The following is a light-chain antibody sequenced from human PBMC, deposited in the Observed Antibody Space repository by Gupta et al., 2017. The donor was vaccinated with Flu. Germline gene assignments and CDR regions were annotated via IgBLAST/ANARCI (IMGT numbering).Light chain of an antibody. CDR2: AAS. Sequence: DIQITQSPSTLSVSVGDRVTITCRASQSISNYLNWYQQKPGKAPKHLIYAASSLQSGVPSRFSGSGSGTEFTLTISSLQPEDFATYYCQQSYSTPITFGQGTRLEIK. CDR3: QQSYSTPIT. J-gene: IGKJ5*01. CDR1: QSISNY. V-gene: IGKV1-39*01.